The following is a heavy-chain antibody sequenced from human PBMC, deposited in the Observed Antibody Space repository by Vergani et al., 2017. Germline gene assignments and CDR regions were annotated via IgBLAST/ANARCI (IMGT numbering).Heavy chain of an antibody. D-gene: IGHD3-22*01. V-gene: IGHV1-46*01. J-gene: IGHJ3*02. CDR3: ARAGGYYDSRMGDNAFDI. Sequence: QVQLVQSGAEVKKPGASVKVSCKASGYTFTSYYMHWVRQAPGQGLEWMGIINPSGGSTSYAQKFQGRVTMTRDTSTSTVYMELSSLRSEDTAVYYYARAGGYYDSRMGDNAFDIWGQGTMVTVSS. CDR1: GYTFTSYY. CDR2: INPSGGST.